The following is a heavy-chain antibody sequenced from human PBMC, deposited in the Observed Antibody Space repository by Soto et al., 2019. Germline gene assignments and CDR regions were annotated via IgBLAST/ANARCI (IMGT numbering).Heavy chain of an antibody. Sequence: QVQLVQSGAEVKKPGSSVKVSCKASGGTFSSYAISWVRQAPGQGLEWMGGIIPIFGTANYAQKFQGRVTITADESTSTAYMELSSLRSEDTAVYYCARARSGYSSGWYGRGFIDYWGQGTLVTVSS. CDR2: IIPIFGTA. D-gene: IGHD6-19*01. J-gene: IGHJ4*02. CDR3: ARARSGYSSGWYGRGFIDY. V-gene: IGHV1-69*01. CDR1: GGTFSSYA.